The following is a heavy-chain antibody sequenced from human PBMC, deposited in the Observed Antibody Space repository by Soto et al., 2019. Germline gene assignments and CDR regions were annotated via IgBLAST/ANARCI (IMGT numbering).Heavy chain of an antibody. CDR1: GDTFTFSS. CDR3: ESSSGSGYRAFDY. CDR2: INPILIMS. Sequence: QVQLVQSGAEVKRPGSSVKVSCKASGDTFTFSSINWVRQAPGLGLEWMGRINPILIMSNYAQRFQGRVKMTADKSTSTAYMELRSLRSEDTDTYYCESSSGSGYRAFDYWGQGALVTVSS. V-gene: IGHV1-69*02. D-gene: IGHD3-10*01. J-gene: IGHJ4*02.